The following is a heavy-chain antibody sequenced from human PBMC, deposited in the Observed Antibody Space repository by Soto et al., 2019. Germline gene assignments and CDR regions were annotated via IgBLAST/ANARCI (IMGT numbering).Heavy chain of an antibody. CDR3: AKGEKNYDFWSGYYIGFIDYYYGMDV. CDR1: GFTFDDYT. CDR2: ISWDGGST. D-gene: IGHD3-3*01. Sequence: GGSLRLSCAASGFTFDDYTMHWVRQAPGKGLEWVSLISWDGGSTYYADSVKGRFTISRDNSKNSLYLQMNSLRTEDTALYYCAKGEKNYDFWSGYYIGFIDYYYGMDVWGQGTTVTVSS. V-gene: IGHV3-43*01. J-gene: IGHJ6*02.